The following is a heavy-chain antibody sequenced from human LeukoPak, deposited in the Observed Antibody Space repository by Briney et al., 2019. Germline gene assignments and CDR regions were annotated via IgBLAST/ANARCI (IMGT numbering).Heavy chain of an antibody. V-gene: IGHV3-23*05. CDR1: LFTFSRFA. Sequence: GGSLRLSCVSSLFTFSRFALDWVRPALGGGLEWISVVCRTGSTTYSAESLKGRFTLSRDNSTKTVYLHMNRLRVADSPVYYCSKRKKSPGYSSLDQWGQGTLVTVSS. CDR3: SKRKKSPGYSSLDQ. CDR2: VCRTGSTT. D-gene: IGHD2-15*01. J-gene: IGHJ4*02.